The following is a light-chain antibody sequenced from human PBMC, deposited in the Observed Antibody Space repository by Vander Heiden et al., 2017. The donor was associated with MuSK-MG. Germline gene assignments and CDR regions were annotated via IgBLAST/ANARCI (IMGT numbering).Light chain of an antibody. V-gene: IGKV3-20*01. Sequence: EIVLTQSPGTLSLSPGERATLSCRASQNVNSNFLAWYQHKPGQAPRLLIFGASSRAIAIPDRFIGSGSGTDFTLTITRLDPEDFAVYYCQQYSNSPGTFGQGTKVEAK. CDR1: QNVNSNF. CDR3: QQYSNSPGT. CDR2: GAS. J-gene: IGKJ1*01.